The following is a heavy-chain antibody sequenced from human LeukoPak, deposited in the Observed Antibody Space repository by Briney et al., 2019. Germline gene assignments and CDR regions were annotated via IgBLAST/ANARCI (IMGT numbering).Heavy chain of an antibody. J-gene: IGHJ5*02. V-gene: IGHV3-15*01. CDR2: IKSKTDGGTT. CDR1: GSTFSNAW. CDR3: AKDHSVVTNVNWFDP. D-gene: IGHD4-23*01. Sequence: KPGGSLRLSCAASGSTFSNAWMSWVRQAPGKGLEWVGRIKSKTDGGTTDYAAPVKGRFTISRDDSKNTLYLQMNSLRAEDTAVYYCAKDHSVVTNVNWFDPWGQGTLVTVSS.